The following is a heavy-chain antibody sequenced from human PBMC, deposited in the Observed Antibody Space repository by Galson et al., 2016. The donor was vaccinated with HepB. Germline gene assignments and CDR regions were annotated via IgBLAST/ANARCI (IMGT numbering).Heavy chain of an antibody. CDR2: IWYDASKE. J-gene: IGHJ4*02. D-gene: IGHD3-3*01. CDR3: ARDIGDFWSGYSPHFDY. CDR1: VFNFRTYV. Sequence: SLRLSCAASVFNFRTYVIHWVRQPPGKGLEWVAVIWYDASKEYYLDSVKGRFTISRDNFKNTLYLQMNSLRAEDTAVYYCARDIGDFWSGYSPHFDYWGQGTLVTVSS. V-gene: IGHV3-33*01.